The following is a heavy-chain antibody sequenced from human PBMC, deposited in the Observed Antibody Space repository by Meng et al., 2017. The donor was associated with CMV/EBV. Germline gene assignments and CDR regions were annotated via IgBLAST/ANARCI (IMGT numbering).Heavy chain of an antibody. J-gene: IGHJ6*02. V-gene: IGHV3-21*01. Sequence: GGSLRLSCAASGFTFSSYSMNWVRQAPGKGLEWVSSISSSSSYIYYAGSVKGRFTISRDNAKNSLYLQMNSLRAEDTAVYYCARDSRDYDFWSGRRRYYYYGMDVWGQGTTVTVSS. D-gene: IGHD3-3*01. CDR2: ISSSSSYI. CDR3: ARDSRDYDFWSGRRRYYYYGMDV. CDR1: GFTFSSYS.